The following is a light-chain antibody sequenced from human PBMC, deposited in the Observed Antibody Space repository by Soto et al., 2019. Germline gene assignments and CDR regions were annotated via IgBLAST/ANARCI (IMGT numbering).Light chain of an antibody. CDR2: EVS. J-gene: IGLJ1*01. V-gene: IGLV2-23*02. Sequence: QSALTQPASVSGSPGQSITIPCTGTSSDVGSYNLVSWYQQHPGKAPKLMIYEVSKRPSGVSNRFSGSKSGNTASLTISGLQAEDEADYFCCSYAGTRTYLFGTGTKVTVL. CDR3: CSYAGTRTYL. CDR1: SSDVGSYNL.